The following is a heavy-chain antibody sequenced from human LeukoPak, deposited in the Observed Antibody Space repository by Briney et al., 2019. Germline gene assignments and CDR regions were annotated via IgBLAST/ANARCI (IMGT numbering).Heavy chain of an antibody. Sequence: PSETLSLTCTVSGGSISSYYWSWIRQPPGKGLEWIGSIYYSGSTYYNPSLKSRVTISVDTSKNQFSLKLSSVTAADTAVYYCARRQPGYYGSGSYYAHWGQGTLVTVSS. J-gene: IGHJ4*02. CDR3: ARRQPGYYGSGSYYAH. D-gene: IGHD3-10*01. CDR2: IYYSGST. V-gene: IGHV4-59*05. CDR1: GGSISSYY.